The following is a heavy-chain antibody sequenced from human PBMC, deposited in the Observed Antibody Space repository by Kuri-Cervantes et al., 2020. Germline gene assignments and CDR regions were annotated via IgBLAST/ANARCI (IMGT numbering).Heavy chain of an antibody. CDR1: GFTFSSYS. V-gene: IGHV3-21*01. CDR2: ISSSSYI. J-gene: IGHJ2*01. Sequence: GESLKISCAASGFTFSSYSMNWVRQAPGKGLEWVSSISSSSYIYYADSVKGRFTISRDNAKNSLYLQMNSLRAEDTAVYYCARDLRYFGYFDLWGRGTLVTVSS. CDR3: ARDLRYFGYFDL. D-gene: IGHD3-9*01.